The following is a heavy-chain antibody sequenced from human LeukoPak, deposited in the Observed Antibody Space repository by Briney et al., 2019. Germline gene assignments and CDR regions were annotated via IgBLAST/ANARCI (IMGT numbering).Heavy chain of an antibody. Sequence: GGSLRLSCVASGFTLGTYLMIWVRQGPGKRLEWVAAISRASENTYYADSVKGRCTISRDDPQNTVSLQMNSLRAEDTAVYYCAKISGGSGWYFDLWGLGTLVTVSS. V-gene: IGHV3-23*01. CDR3: AKISGGSGWYFDL. CDR2: ISRASENT. J-gene: IGHJ2*01. CDR1: GFTLGTYL. D-gene: IGHD4-23*01.